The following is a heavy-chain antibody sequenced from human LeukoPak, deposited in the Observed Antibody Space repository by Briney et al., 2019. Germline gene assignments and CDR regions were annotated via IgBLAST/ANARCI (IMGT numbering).Heavy chain of an antibody. V-gene: IGHV1-2*02. CDR1: GYTFTGYY. Sequence: ASVKVSCKASGYTFTGYYMHWVRQAPGQGLEWMGWINPNSGGTNYAQKFQGRVTMTRDTSISTAYMELSSLRSEDTAVYYCARRYCSGGSCYYSYWGQGTLVTVSS. D-gene: IGHD2-15*01. CDR2: INPNSGGT. CDR3: ARRYCSGGSCYYSY. J-gene: IGHJ4*02.